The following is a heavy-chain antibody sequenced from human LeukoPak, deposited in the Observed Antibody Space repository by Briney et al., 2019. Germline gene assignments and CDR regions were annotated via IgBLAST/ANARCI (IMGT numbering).Heavy chain of an antibody. J-gene: IGHJ6*02. Sequence: SETLSLTCSVSGDSLSLYYWSWLRQTPGKGLEWIGYVFYSGVTYYNPSLKSRVTISVNSSENQFSLKLRSVTPADTAIYFCARNNVDVVGARIYDYYGLDVWGRGTTVTVS. CDR3: ARNNVDVVGARIYDYYGLDV. V-gene: IGHV4-59*01. CDR1: GDSLSLYY. CDR2: VFYSGVT. D-gene: IGHD2-2*03.